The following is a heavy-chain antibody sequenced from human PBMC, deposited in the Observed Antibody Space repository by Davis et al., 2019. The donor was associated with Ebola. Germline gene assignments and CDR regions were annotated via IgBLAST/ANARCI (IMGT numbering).Heavy chain of an antibody. J-gene: IGHJ5*02. D-gene: IGHD4-23*01. CDR3: ARGGNIWFDP. CDR1: GFTFSSHW. Sequence: GESLKISCAASGFTFSSHWMSWVRQAPGKGLEWVATIKQDGSEKYYVDSVKGRFTISRDNAKNSLYVQMNSLRAEDTAVYYCARGGNIWFDPWGQGSLVTVSS. CDR2: IKQDGSEK. V-gene: IGHV3-7*01.